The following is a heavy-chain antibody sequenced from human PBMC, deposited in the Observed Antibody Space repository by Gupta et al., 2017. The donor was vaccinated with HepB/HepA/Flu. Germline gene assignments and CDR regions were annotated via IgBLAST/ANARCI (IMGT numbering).Heavy chain of an antibody. V-gene: IGHV4-39*01. CDR2: MYYRGST. J-gene: IGHJ4*02. CDR1: GGSISSRSYY. Sequence: QLQLQESGPVLVKPSETLSLTCTVSGGSISSRSYYWGWIRPPPGKGLEWIGSMYYRGSTYYNPSLKSRVTISVDTSKRQFSLNLSSVTAADTAVYYWARLRDDMGRGIIASYFDYWGQGTLVTVSS. D-gene: IGHD3-10*01. CDR3: ARLRDDMGRGIIASYFDY.